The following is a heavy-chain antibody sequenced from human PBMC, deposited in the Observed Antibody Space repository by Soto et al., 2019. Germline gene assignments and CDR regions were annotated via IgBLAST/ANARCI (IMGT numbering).Heavy chain of an antibody. V-gene: IGHV4-30-4*01. J-gene: IGHJ6*02. D-gene: IGHD5-18*01. CDR1: GGSLSSGDYY. Sequence: SETLSLTCTVSGGSLSSGDYYWMCIARPPGKGLEWIGYIYYSGSTYYNPSLKSRVTISVDTSKNQFSLKLSSVTAADTAVYYCARVDTAMVTDYGMDVWGQGTTVTVSS. CDR3: ARVDTAMVTDYGMDV. CDR2: IYYSGST.